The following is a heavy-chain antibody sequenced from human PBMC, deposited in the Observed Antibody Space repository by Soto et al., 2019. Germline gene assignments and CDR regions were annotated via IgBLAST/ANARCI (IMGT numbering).Heavy chain of an antibody. Sequence: QVQLVQSGAEVKKPGASVKVSCKASGYSFTTYGISWVRQAPGQGLEWMGWISTYNGDTDYAQSLQGRVIMTTDTYTTTAYMELRSLRSDDTAVYYCAREGSRPYYYYGMDVWGQGTTVTVSS. D-gene: IGHD2-15*01. CDR2: ISTYNGDT. J-gene: IGHJ6*02. CDR1: GYSFTTYG. CDR3: AREGSRPYYYYGMDV. V-gene: IGHV1-18*01.